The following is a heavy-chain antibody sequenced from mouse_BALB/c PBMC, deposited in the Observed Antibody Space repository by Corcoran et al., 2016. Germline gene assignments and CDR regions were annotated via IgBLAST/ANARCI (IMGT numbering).Heavy chain of an antibody. J-gene: IGHJ3*01. V-gene: IGHV8-12*01. Sequence: QVTLKESGPGILQPSQTLSLTGSFSGFSLSTSGMGVSWIRQPSGKGLEWLAHIYWDDDKRYNPSLKSRLTISKDTSSNQVFLKITSVDTADTATYYCARYGFAYWGQGTLVTVSA. CDR2: IYWDDDK. CDR3: ARYGFAY. CDR1: GFSLSTSGMG.